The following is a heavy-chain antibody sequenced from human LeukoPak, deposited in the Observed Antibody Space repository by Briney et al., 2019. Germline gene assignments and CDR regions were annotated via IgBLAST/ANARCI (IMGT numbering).Heavy chain of an antibody. CDR3: ARRLRWSNFDY. V-gene: IGHV4-39*01. J-gene: IGHJ4*02. CDR1: GGSISSSSYY. Sequence: SGTLSLTCTVSGGSISSSSYYWGWIRQPPGKGLEWIGSIYYSGSTYYNPSLKSRVTISVDTSKNQFSLKLSSVTAADTAVYYCARRLRWSNFDYWGQGTLVTVSS. CDR2: IYYSGST. D-gene: IGHD4-23*01.